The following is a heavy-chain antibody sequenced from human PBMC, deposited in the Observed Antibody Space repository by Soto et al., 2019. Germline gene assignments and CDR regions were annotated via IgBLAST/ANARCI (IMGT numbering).Heavy chain of an antibody. CDR1: CGSVSSGLYY. CDR3: ARGPRSCSCGSCYQLEP. D-gene: IGHD1-1*01. Sequence: SETLSLTCTVSCGSVSSGLYYWSWIRQPPGKTLDLIGYIYYTGSTNYNPSLKSRVTMSVDTSQNQFSLHLTSVTAADTAVYYCARGPRSCSCGSCYQLEPWGQGTRVTDPS. J-gene: IGHJ5*02. CDR2: IYYTGST. V-gene: IGHV4-61*01.